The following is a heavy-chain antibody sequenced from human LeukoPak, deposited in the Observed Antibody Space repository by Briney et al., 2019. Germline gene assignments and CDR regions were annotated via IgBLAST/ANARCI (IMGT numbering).Heavy chain of an antibody. CDR3: ARDKDRSFDWFDRRPGGDAFDI. J-gene: IGHJ3*02. Sequence: GGSLRLSCAASGFSLNNYRMSWVRQAPGKGLEWVASINQDGSEKYYVDPVKGRFTISRDNAEKSLYLQVNSLRAEDTAAYYCARDKDRSFDWFDRRPGGDAFDIWGQGTMVTVSS. V-gene: IGHV3-7*01. D-gene: IGHD3-9*01. CDR2: INQDGSEK. CDR1: GFSLNNYR.